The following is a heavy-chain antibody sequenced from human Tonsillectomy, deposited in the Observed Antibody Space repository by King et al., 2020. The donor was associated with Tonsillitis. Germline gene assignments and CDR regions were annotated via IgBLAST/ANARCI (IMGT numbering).Heavy chain of an antibody. CDR2: IYPGDSDT. J-gene: IGHJ4*02. CDR1: GYRFPSYW. CDR3: ARPLSNWNGLDS. V-gene: IGHV5-51*01. D-gene: IGHD1-20*01. Sequence: VQLVESGAEVKKPGESLKISCKGSGYRFPSYWIGWVRQMPGKGLEWMGIIYPGDSDTRYSPSFQGQVTIPADTSISTAYLQWSSLKASDTAIYYCARPLSNWNGLDSWGQGTLVTVSS.